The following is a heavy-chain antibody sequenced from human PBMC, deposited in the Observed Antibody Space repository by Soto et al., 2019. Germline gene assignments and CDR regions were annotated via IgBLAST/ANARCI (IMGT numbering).Heavy chain of an antibody. D-gene: IGHD6-19*01. CDR2: ISGSGGST. CDR3: AKRGRGAVAFDY. CDR1: GFTFSSYA. Sequence: PGGSLRLSCAASGFTFSSYAMSWVRQAPGEGLEWVSVISGSGGSTYYADSVKGRFTISRDNSKNTLYLQMNSLRAEDTAVYYCAKRGRGAVAFDYWGQGTLVTVS. V-gene: IGHV3-23*01. J-gene: IGHJ4*02.